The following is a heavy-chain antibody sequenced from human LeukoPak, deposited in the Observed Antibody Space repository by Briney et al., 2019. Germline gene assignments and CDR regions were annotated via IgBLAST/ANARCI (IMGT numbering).Heavy chain of an antibody. D-gene: IGHD3-3*01. V-gene: IGHV3-30*18. CDR2: ISYDGSNK. CDR1: GFTFSSYG. J-gene: IGHJ4*02. Sequence: GRSLRLSCAASGFTFSSYGMHWVRQAPGKGLEWVAVISYDGSNKYYADSVKGRFTISRDITKNTLYLQMNSLRAEDTAVYYCAKDGLQFSEWLPPLGYWGQGTLVTVSS. CDR3: AKDGLQFSEWLPPLGY.